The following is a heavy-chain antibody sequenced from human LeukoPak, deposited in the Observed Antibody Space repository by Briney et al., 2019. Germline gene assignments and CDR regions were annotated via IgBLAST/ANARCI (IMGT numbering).Heavy chain of an antibody. V-gene: IGHV3-48*03. D-gene: IGHD3-22*01. CDR3: ARGRNYYYSSGYFLLYFDY. Sequence: QPGGSLRLSCVASVFTFSSYDMNWVRQAPGKGLEWVSFISSSGSNIQYADSVKGRFSISRDNVKNSLYLQMNSLRAEDTAVYYCARGRNYYYSSGYFLLYFDYWGQGTLVTVSS. CDR1: VFTFSSYD. CDR2: ISSSGSNI. J-gene: IGHJ4*02.